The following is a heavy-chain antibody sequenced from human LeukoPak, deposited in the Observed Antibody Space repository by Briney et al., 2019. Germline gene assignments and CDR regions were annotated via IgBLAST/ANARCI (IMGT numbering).Heavy chain of an antibody. CDR2: IYWDDDK. J-gene: IGHJ4*02. Sequence: SGPTLVNPTQTLTLTCTFSGFSLSSSGGGVGWIRHPPGKALEWLALIYWDDDKRYSPSLKTRLTITKDTSKNQVVLTMTNMDPVDTGTYYCAHSRHTARVENWGQGTLVSASS. CDR1: GFSLSSSGGG. CDR3: AHSRHTARVEN. V-gene: IGHV2-5*02. D-gene: IGHD5-18*01.